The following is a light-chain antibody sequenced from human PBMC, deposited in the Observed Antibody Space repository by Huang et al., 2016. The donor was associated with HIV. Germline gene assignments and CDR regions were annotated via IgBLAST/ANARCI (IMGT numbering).Light chain of an antibody. CDR1: QSLLHSNGYNY. CDR2: MGK. Sequence: DIVMTQSPLSLAVTPGESASIACRSSQSLLHSNGYNYLDWYLQKPGQSPQLLIYMGKNRASGVPDRVSGSRTGTHFTLKISRVEAEDVGVYYCMEALQTPLTFGPGTKVDIK. V-gene: IGKV2-28*01. J-gene: IGKJ3*01. CDR3: MEALQTPLT.